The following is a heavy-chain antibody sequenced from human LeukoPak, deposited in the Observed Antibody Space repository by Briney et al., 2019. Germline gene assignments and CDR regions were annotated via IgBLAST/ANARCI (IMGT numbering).Heavy chain of an antibody. J-gene: IGHJ3*02. V-gene: IGHV7-4-1*02. Sequence: GASVKVSCKASGYTFTSYAMNWVRQAPGQGLEWMGWINTNTGNPTYAQGFTGRFVFSLDTSVSTAYLQISSLKAEDTAVYYCAREGYDILTGAGAFDIWGQGTMVTVSS. CDR1: GYTFTSYA. D-gene: IGHD3-9*01. CDR2: INTNTGNP. CDR3: AREGYDILTGAGAFDI.